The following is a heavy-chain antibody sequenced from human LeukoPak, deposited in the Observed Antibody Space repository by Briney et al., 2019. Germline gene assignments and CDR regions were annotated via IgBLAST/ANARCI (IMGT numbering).Heavy chain of an antibody. CDR3: ARFSSITKVRGVIGY. V-gene: IGHV4-39*01. J-gene: IGHJ4*02. CDR1: GGSISSSSYY. CDR2: IYYSGST. D-gene: IGHD3-10*01. Sequence: SETLSLTCTVSGGSISSSSYYWGWMRQPPGQGLEWIVSIYYSGSTYDNPSLKGRATISVDTSKNQFSLKLSSVTAADTAVYYCARFSSITKVRGVIGYWGQGTLVTVSS.